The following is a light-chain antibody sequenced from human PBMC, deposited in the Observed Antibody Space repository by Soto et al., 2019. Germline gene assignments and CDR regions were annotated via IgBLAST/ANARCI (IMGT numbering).Light chain of an antibody. CDR1: QNVSSY. J-gene: IGKJ1*01. Sequence: EIVLTQSPATLSLSPGETATLSCRASQNVSSYLAWYQQKPGQAPRLLIYDASKRATGIPARFSGSGSGTDFTLTISSLQPEDFATYYCQQSYSSPPTFGQGTKVDIK. V-gene: IGKV3-11*01. CDR3: QQSYSSPPT. CDR2: DAS.